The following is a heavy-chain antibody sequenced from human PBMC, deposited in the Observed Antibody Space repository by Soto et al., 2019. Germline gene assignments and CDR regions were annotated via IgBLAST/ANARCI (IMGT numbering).Heavy chain of an antibody. Sequence: SETLSLTCAVSGGSISSGGYSWSWIRQPPGKGLEWIGYIYHSGSTYYNPSLKSRVTISVDRSKNQFSLKLSSVTAADTAMYYCAREGAYYDSSGYRSRIFDYWGQGTLVTVSS. D-gene: IGHD3-22*01. V-gene: IGHV4-30-2*01. CDR3: AREGAYYDSSGYRSRIFDY. CDR2: IYHSGST. CDR1: GGSISSGGYS. J-gene: IGHJ4*02.